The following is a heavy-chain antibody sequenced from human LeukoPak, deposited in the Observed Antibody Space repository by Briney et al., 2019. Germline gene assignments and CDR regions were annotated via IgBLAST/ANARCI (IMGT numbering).Heavy chain of an antibody. CDR2: IVHSGNT. CDR3: ARFGSSTWYKGAFDI. Sequence: PSETLSLTCAVYGGSFSGYYWSWIRQPPGKGLEWIGEIVHSGNTKYNPSLKSRVTISVDTSKNQFSLNLTSVTAADTAVYYCARFGSSTWYKGAFDIWGQGTMVTVSS. J-gene: IGHJ3*02. CDR1: GGSFSGYY. D-gene: IGHD6-13*01. V-gene: IGHV4-34*12.